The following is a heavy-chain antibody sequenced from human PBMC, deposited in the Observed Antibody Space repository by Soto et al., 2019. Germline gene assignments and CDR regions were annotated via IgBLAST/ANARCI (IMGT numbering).Heavy chain of an antibody. Sequence: EVQLVESGGGLVQPGGSLRLSCAASGFTFSSYWMHWVRQAPGKGLVWVSRINSDGSSTSYADSVKGRFTISRDNAKNTLYLHMNSLRAEDTAVYYCEGGGRLARGWFDPWGQGTLVTVSS. V-gene: IGHV3-74*01. CDR2: INSDGSST. J-gene: IGHJ5*02. D-gene: IGHD3-16*01. CDR3: EGGGRLARGWFDP. CDR1: GFTFSSYW.